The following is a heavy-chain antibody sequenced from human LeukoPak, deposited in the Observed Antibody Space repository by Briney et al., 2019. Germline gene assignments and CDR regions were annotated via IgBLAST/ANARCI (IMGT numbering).Heavy chain of an antibody. CDR2: ISSSGSTI. V-gene: IGHV3-48*03. Sequence: GGSLRLSCAAARFTFSSSAMNWVRQAPGKGLGWVSYISSSGSTIYYADSVKGRFTISSDNAKNSVSLQMNSLRAEDTAVYFCARPTWTNYMDVWGKGTAVTISS. CDR3: ARPTWTNYMDV. J-gene: IGHJ6*03. D-gene: IGHD3/OR15-3a*01. CDR1: RFTFSSSA.